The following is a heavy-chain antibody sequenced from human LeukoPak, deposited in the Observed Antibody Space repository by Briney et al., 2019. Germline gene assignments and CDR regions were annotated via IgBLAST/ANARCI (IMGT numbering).Heavy chain of an antibody. V-gene: IGHV1-2*02. CDR3: ARAQDYYDSGGYPDY. D-gene: IGHD3-22*01. Sequence: ASVKVSCKASGYTFTGYYMHWVRQAPGQGLEWMGWINPNSGGTNYAQKFQGRVTMTRDTSISTAYMELSRLRSDDTAVYYCARAQDYYDSGGYPDYWGQGTLVTVSS. CDR1: GYTFTGYY. CDR2: INPNSGGT. J-gene: IGHJ4*02.